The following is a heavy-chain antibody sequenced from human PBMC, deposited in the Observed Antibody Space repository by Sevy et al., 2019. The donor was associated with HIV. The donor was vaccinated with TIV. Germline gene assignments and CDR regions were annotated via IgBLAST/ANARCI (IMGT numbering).Heavy chain of an antibody. CDR1: EFTFSRYS. Sequence: GGSLRLSCAASEFTFSRYSMNWVRQAPGKGLEWLSYISSSGTTIYYADSVKGRFTISRDNAQNSLFLQMNSLRDEDTAVYYCAGDDYEYTGFFDSWGQGTLVTVSS. J-gene: IGHJ4*02. CDR3: AGDDYEYTGFFDS. CDR2: ISSSGTTI. D-gene: IGHD4-17*01. V-gene: IGHV3-48*02.